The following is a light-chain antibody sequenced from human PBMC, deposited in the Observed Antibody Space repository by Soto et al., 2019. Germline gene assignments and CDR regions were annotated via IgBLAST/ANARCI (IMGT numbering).Light chain of an antibody. CDR3: QQRSNWPEVT. CDR2: DAS. J-gene: IGKJ4*01. Sequence: EIVLTQSPATLSLSPGERATLSCRASQSVSSYLAWYQQNPGQAPRLLIYDASTRATGIPARFSGSGSGTDFTLTISSLEPEDFAVYYCQQRSNWPEVTFGGGTKVEIK. V-gene: IGKV3-11*01. CDR1: QSVSSY.